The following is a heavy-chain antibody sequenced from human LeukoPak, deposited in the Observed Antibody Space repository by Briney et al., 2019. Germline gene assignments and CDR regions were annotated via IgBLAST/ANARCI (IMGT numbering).Heavy chain of an antibody. J-gene: IGHJ3*02. CDR1: GFTFDDYA. D-gene: IGHD3-9*01. V-gene: IGHV3-9*01. CDR2: ISWNSGST. Sequence: GGSLRLSCAASGFTFDDYAMHWVRQAPGKGLEWVSGISWNSGSTDYADSVKGRFTVSRDNAKNSPYLQMNSLRAEDTALYYCAKDMRLAYILTGSDVFDIWGQGTMVTVSS. CDR3: AKDMRLAYILTGSDVFDI.